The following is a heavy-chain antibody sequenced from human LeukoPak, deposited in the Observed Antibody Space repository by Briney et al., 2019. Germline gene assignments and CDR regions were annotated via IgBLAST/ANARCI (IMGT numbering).Heavy chain of an antibody. CDR2: IIPILGMA. V-gene: IGHV1-69*04. CDR1: GGTFSSYA. Sequence: GASVKVSCKASGGTFSSYAISWVRQAPGQGLEWMGRIIPILGMANYAQKFQGRVTITADKSTSTAYMELSSLRSEDTAVYYCARHKRYSYGGYYYYGMDVWGQGTTVTVSS. D-gene: IGHD5-18*01. CDR3: ARHKRYSYGGYYYYGMDV. J-gene: IGHJ6*02.